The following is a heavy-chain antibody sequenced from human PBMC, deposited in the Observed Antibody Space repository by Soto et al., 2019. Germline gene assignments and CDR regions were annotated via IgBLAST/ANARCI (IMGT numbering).Heavy chain of an antibody. Sequence: QXLSLTCASSGDXVSSNRDAWNWIRQSPSRGLEWLGRTYSRSKWYNHHAVSVKSRINVNPDKSKNAFSLKLNSVTTEDTAVYYCARSGPAGYIDYWGQGTPVTVSS. CDR2: TYSRSKWYN. V-gene: IGHV6-1*01. J-gene: IGHJ4*02. CDR1: GDXVSSNRDA. D-gene: IGHD3-16*02. CDR3: ARSGPAGYIDY.